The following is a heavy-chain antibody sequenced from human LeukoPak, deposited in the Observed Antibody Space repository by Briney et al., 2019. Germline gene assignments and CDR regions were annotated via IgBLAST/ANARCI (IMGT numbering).Heavy chain of an antibody. Sequence: GGSLRLSCAASGFTFSSYWMHWVRQAPGKGLVWVSRINSDGSSTSYADSVKGRFTISRDNAKNTLYLQMNSLRAEDTAVYYCARVRLLWFGELSYHDAFDIWGQGTMVTVSS. CDR1: GFTFSSYW. CDR2: INSDGSST. V-gene: IGHV3-74*01. CDR3: ARVRLLWFGELSYHDAFDI. D-gene: IGHD3-10*01. J-gene: IGHJ3*02.